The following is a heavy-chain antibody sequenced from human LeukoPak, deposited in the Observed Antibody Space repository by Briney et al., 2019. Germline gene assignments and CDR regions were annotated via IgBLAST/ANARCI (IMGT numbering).Heavy chain of an antibody. CDR1: GGSFSGYY. J-gene: IGHJ4*02. CDR3: ASLDYGGNANFDY. CDR2: INHSGST. D-gene: IGHD4-23*01. V-gene: IGHV4-34*01. Sequence: SETLSLTCAVYGGSFSGYYWSWIRQPPGKGLEWIGEINHSGSTNYNPSLKSRVTISVDTSKIQFSLKLSSVTAADTAVYYCASLDYGGNANFDYWGQGTLVTVSS.